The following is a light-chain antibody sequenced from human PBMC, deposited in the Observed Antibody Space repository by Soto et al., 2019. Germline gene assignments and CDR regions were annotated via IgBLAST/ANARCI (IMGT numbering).Light chain of an antibody. Sequence: DIQMTQSPSTLSASVGDRVTITCRASQSISDSLAWYQQKPGKAPKLLIYEASNLKSGVPSRFSGSGSGTEYTLTISSRQPDDFESYYCQQYNGYSSFGQGTKVEIK. CDR3: QQYNGYSS. J-gene: IGKJ1*01. V-gene: IGKV1-5*03. CDR2: EAS. CDR1: QSISDS.